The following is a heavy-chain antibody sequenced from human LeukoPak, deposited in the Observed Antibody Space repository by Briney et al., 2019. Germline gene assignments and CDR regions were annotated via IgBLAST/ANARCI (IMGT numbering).Heavy chain of an antibody. V-gene: IGHV4-38-2*01. J-gene: IGHJ3*02. CDR3: ARGLKYYDFWSGYSYAFDI. CDR1: GYSISSGYY. CDR2: INHSGST. Sequence: PSETLSLTCAVSGYSISSGYYWGWIRQPPGKGLEWIGEINHSGSTNYNPSLKSRVTISVDTSKNQFSLKLSSVTAADTAVYYCARGLKYYDFWSGYSYAFDIWGQGTMVTVSS. D-gene: IGHD3-3*01.